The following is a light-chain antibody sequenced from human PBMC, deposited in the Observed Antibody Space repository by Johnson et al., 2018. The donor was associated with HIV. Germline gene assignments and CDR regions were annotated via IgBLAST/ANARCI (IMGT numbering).Light chain of an antibody. CDR3: GTWDRSLSAGGV. Sequence: QSVLTQPPSVSAAPGQKVTISCSGSSSNIGNNDVSWYQQLPGTAPKLLIYENNKRPSGIPDRFSGSKSGTSATLGITGLQTGDEGDYYCGTWDRSLSAGGVFGTGTKVTVL. CDR2: ENN. CDR1: SSNIGNND. J-gene: IGLJ1*01. V-gene: IGLV1-51*02.